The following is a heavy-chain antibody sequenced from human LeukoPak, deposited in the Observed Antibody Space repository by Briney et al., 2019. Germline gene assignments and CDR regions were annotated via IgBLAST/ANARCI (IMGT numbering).Heavy chain of an antibody. D-gene: IGHD3-22*01. CDR2: IYTSGST. J-gene: IGHJ3*02. CDR1: GGSISSYY. CDR3: AREYYDSSGYHDAFDI. V-gene: IGHV4-4*07. Sequence: SETLSLTCTVSGGSISSYYWSWIRQHPGKGLQWIGRIYTSGSTNYNPSPKSRVTMSVDTSKNQFSLKLSSVTAADTAVYYCAREYYDSSGYHDAFDIWGQGTMVTVSS.